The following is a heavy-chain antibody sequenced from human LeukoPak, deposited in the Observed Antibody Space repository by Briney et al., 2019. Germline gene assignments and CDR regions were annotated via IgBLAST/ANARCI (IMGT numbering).Heavy chain of an antibody. CDR3: ARVLSLYWYFDL. Sequence: PSETLSLTCAVSGGSISSSNWWSWVRQPPGRGLEWIGEIYHSGSTNYNPSLKSRVTISVDKSKNQFSLKLSSVAAADTAVYYCARVLSLYWYFDLWGRGTLVTVSS. CDR1: GGSISSSNW. D-gene: IGHD3-10*01. V-gene: IGHV4-4*02. J-gene: IGHJ2*01. CDR2: IYHSGST.